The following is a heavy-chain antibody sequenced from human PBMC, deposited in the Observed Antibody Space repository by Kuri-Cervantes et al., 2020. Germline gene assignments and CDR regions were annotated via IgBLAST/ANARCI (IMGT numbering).Heavy chain of an antibody. J-gene: IGHJ4*02. Sequence: GGSLRLSCAASGFTFSSYEMNWVRQAPGKGLEWVSYISGSGTTKYYADSVKGRFTISRDNAKNSLYLQMNSLRAEDTAVYYCAKEEWLVPSAEDYWGQGTLVTVSS. CDR3: AKEEWLVPSAEDY. CDR2: ISGSGTTK. CDR1: GFTFSSYE. V-gene: IGHV3-48*03. D-gene: IGHD6-19*01.